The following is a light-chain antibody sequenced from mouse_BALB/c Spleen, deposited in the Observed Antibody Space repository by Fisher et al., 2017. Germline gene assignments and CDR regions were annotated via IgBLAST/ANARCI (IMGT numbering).Light chain of an antibody. Sequence: DIVITQSPATLSVTPGDRVSLSCRASQSISNYLHWYQQKSHESPRLLIKYASQSISGIPSRFSGSGSGTDFSLNIHPMEEDDTAMYFCQQSKEVPYTFGGGTKLEIK. J-gene: IGKJ2*01. CDR2: YAS. V-gene: IGKV5-45*01. CDR3: QQSKEVPYT. CDR1: QSISNY.